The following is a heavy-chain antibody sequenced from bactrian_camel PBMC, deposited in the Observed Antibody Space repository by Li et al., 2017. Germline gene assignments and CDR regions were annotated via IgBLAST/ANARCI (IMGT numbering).Heavy chain of an antibody. J-gene: IGHJ6*01. CDR2: IATGDGDT. Sequence: HVQLVESGGGSALAGGSVRLSCAASGYTFNTYSWFRQAPGKAREGVAVIATGDGDTKYHDNVKGRFTISRDDAKGTLYLQMNSLKPEDTAVYYCATERPFGSGWWRICPFGYWGQGTQVTVS. CDR3: ATERPFGSGWWRICPFGY. CDR1: GYTFNTYS. D-gene: IGHD6*01. V-gene: IGHV3S1*01.